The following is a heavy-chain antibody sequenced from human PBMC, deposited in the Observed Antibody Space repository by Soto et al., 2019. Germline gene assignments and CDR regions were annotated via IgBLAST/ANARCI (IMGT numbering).Heavy chain of an antibody. V-gene: IGHV3-49*03. J-gene: IGHJ4*02. D-gene: IGHD3-10*01. CDR2: IRSKAYGGTT. CDR1: GFTFGDYA. CDR3: SRVPPNNRGAPLDY. Sequence: PGGSLRLSCTASGFTFGDYAMSWFRQAPGKGLEWVGFIRSKAYGGTTEYAATVKGRFTISRDDSKSIAYLQMNSLKTDDTAVYYCSRVPPNNRGAPLDYWGQGTLVTVSS.